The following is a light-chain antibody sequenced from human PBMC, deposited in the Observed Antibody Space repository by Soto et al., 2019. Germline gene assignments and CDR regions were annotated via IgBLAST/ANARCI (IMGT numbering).Light chain of an antibody. Sequence: QSVLTQPPSVSGAPGQRVTISCTGSSSNIGAGYDVHWYQQLPGTAPKLVIYGNRNRPSGVPDRFSGSKSGTSASLAITGLQAEDEADYYYQSYDSSLSGSKVVFGGGTKLTVL. CDR3: QSYDSSLSGSKVV. V-gene: IGLV1-40*01. CDR2: GNR. J-gene: IGLJ2*01. CDR1: SSNIGAGYD.